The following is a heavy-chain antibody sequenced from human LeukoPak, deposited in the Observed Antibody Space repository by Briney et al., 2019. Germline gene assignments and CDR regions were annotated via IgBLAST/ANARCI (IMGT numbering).Heavy chain of an antibody. D-gene: IGHD5-12*01. CDR3: ARAGGYDLASHY. V-gene: IGHV1-69*06. CDR1: GGTFSSYA. Sequence: ASVKVSCKASGGTFSSYAISWVRQAPGQGLEWMGGIIPIFGTANYAQKFQGRVTITADKSTSTAYMELSSLRSEDTAVYYCARAGGYDLASHYWGQGTLVTVSS. CDR2: IIPIFGTA. J-gene: IGHJ4*02.